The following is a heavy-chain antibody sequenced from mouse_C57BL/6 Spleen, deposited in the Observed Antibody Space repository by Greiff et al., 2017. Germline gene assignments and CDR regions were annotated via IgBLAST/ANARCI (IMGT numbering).Heavy chain of an antibody. D-gene: IGHD2-1*01. CDR2: ISGGGGNT. J-gene: IGHJ1*03. CDR1: GFTFSSYT. CDR3: ARQDYGNYDWYFDV. Sequence: EVKLVESGGGLVKPGGSLKFSCAASGFTFSSYTMSWVRQTPEKRLEWVATISGGGGNTYYPDSVKGRFTIARDNAKHTLYLQMSSLRSEDTAMYYCARQDYGNYDWYFDVWDTGTTDTVSS. V-gene: IGHV5-9*04.